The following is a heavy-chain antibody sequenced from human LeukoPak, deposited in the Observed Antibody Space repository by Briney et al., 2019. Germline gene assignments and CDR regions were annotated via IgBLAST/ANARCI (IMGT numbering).Heavy chain of an antibody. CDR1: GFTFSSYS. V-gene: IGHV3-21*01. Sequence: PGGSLRLSCAASGFTFSSYSMNWVRQAPGKGLEWVSSISNSSSYIYYADSVKGRFTISRDNAKNSLYLQMNSLRAEDTAVYYCARANWFDPWGQGTLVTVSS. J-gene: IGHJ5*02. CDR3: ARANWFDP. CDR2: ISNSSSYI.